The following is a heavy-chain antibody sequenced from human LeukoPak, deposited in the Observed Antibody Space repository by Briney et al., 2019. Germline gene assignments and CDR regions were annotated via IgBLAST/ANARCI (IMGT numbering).Heavy chain of an antibody. CDR3: ARSQMYYYDSSGYAFDY. CDR1: GFTFSSYA. V-gene: IGHV3-30-3*01. Sequence: PGGSLRLSYAASGFTFSSYAMHWVRQAPGKGLEWVAVISYDGSNKYYADSVKGRFTISRDNSKNTLYLQMNSLRAEDTAVYYCARSQMYYYDSSGYAFDYWGQGTLVTVSS. J-gene: IGHJ4*02. D-gene: IGHD3-22*01. CDR2: ISYDGSNK.